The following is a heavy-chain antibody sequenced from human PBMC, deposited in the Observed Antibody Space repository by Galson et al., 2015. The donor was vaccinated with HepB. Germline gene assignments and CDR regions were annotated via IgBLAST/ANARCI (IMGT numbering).Heavy chain of an antibody. CDR1: GDSVSSNSAA. CDR2: TYYRYKWYN. Sequence: CAISGDSVSSNSAAWNWIRQSPSRGLEWLGRTYYRYKWYNDYAVSVKSRITINSDTSKNQFSLQLNSVTPEDTAVYYCARVGLDGDYEPYYYGMDVWGQGTTVTVSS. J-gene: IGHJ6*02. D-gene: IGHD4-17*01. CDR3: ARVGLDGDYEPYYYGMDV. V-gene: IGHV6-1*01.